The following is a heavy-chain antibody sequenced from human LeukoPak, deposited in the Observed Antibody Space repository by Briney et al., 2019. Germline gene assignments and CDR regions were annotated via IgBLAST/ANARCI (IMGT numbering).Heavy chain of an antibody. CDR2: VYHSGST. D-gene: IGHD2-2*01. J-gene: IGHJ5*02. CDR3: ARGSRGYCSSTSRFCRSEPPFDP. V-gene: IGHV4-59*01. Sequence: SETLSLTCTVSGASISSDYWNWIRQPPGKGLEWIGHVYHSGSTNYNPSLKSRVTISVDTSKNQFSLKLSSVTAADTAVYYCARGSRGYCSSTSRFCRSEPPFDPWGQGTLVTVSS. CDR1: GASISSDY.